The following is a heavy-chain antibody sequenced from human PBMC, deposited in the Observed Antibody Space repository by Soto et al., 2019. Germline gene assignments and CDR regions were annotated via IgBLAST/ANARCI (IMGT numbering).Heavy chain of an antibody. CDR2: IYYSGST. Sequence: PSETLSLTCTVSGGSISSSSYYWGWIRQPPGKGLEWIGSIYYSGSTYYNTSLKSRVTISVDTSKNQFSLKLSTVTAADTAVYYCASDTMRRHWFAPWGQGTLVTSPQ. D-gene: IGHD3-22*01. CDR3: ASDTMRRHWFAP. CDR1: GGSISSSSYY. V-gene: IGHV4-39*01. J-gene: IGHJ5*02.